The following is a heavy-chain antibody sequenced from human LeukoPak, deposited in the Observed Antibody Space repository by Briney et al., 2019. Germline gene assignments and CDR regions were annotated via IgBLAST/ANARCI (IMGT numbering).Heavy chain of an antibody. CDR1: GGSISSYY. CDR3: ARLMVGATKGIDY. V-gene: IGHV4-59*08. D-gene: IGHD1-26*01. J-gene: IGHJ4*02. CDR2: IYYSGST. Sequence: SETLSLTCTVSGGSISSYYWSWIRQPPGKGLEWIGYIYYSGSTNYNPSLKSRVTISVDTSKNQFSLKLSSVTAADTAVYYCARLMVGATKGIDYWGQGTLVTVSS.